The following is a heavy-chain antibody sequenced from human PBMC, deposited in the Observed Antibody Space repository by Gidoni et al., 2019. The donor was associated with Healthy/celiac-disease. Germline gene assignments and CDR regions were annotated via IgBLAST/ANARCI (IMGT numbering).Heavy chain of an antibody. V-gene: IGHV1-58*01. CDR2: IVVGSSNT. CDR3: AAEGTEWLRSGRDHFDY. Sequence: QMQLVQSGPEVTQPVTSVKVSCKSSGFTFTSYAVQWVRQARGQRLEWIGWIVVGSSNTNYAQKCQERVTITRDMSTSTAYMELSSLRSEDTAVYYCAAEGTEWLRSGRDHFDYWGQGTLVTVSS. D-gene: IGHD5-12*01. J-gene: IGHJ4*02. CDR1: GFTFTSYA.